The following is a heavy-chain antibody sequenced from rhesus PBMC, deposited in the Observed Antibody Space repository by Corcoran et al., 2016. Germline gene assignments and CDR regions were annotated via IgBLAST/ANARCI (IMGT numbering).Heavy chain of an antibody. CDR3: ATHSGSWNGLDY. CDR2: IYGSGGCP. D-gene: IGHD6-25*01. Sequence: QVQLQESGPGLVKPSVTLSLTCAASGGSISSNYWSWSRQHPVKGLGWIGRIYGSGGCPASNPAHRNRVASSTDPSKAQVSLTLRAVTAAETAVYYCATHSGSWNGLDYWGQGVLVTVSS. V-gene: IGHV4-160*01. CDR1: GGSISSNY. J-gene: IGHJ4*01.